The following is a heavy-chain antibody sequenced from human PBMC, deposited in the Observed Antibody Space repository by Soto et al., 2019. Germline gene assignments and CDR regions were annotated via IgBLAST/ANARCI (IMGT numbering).Heavy chain of an antibody. D-gene: IGHD6-19*01. V-gene: IGHV1-2*02. CDR3: ARRNAVAGSKMYYFDY. CDR1: GYTFTGYY. Sequence: ASVKVACKASGYTFTGYYMHWVRQAPGQGLEWMGWMNSNNGGTNYAQKLQGRVTMTRDTSTNTAYMELSRLRSDDTAMYYCARRNAVAGSKMYYFDYWGQGTLVTVSS. J-gene: IGHJ4*02. CDR2: MNSNNGGT.